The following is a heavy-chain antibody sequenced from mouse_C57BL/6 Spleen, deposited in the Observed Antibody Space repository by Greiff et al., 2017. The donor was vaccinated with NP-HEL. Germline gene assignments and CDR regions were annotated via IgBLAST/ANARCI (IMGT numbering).Heavy chain of an antibody. V-gene: IGHV1-54*01. D-gene: IGHD3-2*02. Sequence: QVQLQQSGAELVRPGTSVKVSCKASGYAFTNYLIEWVKQRPGQGLEWIGVINPGSGGTNYNEKFKGKATLTADKSSSTAYMQLSSLTSEDSAVYSCARGTAQATWFAYWGQGTLVTVSA. CDR3: ARGTAQATWFAY. CDR2: INPGSGGT. J-gene: IGHJ3*01. CDR1: GYAFTNYL.